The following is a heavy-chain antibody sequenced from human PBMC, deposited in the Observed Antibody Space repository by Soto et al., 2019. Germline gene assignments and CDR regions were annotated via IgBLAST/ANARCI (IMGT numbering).Heavy chain of an antibody. CDR2: INHSGST. V-gene: IGHV4-34*01. J-gene: IGHJ4*02. CDR1: GGSFSGYY. D-gene: IGHD7-27*01. Sequence: QVQLQQWGAGLLKPSETLSLTCAVSGGSFSGYYWSWIRQPPGKGLEWIGEINHSGSTNYNPSLQIRPTTXVDTSKNQFSLKLSSVTAADTAVYYCARGLGMFDYWGQGTLVTVSS. CDR3: ARGLGMFDY.